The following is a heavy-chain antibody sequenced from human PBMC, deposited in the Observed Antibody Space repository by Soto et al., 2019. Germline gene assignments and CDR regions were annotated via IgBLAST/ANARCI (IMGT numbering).Heavy chain of an antibody. CDR2: MNPNSGNT. CDR3: ARGLYGDYYYYMDV. Sequence: ASVKVSCKASGYTFTSYDINWVRQATGQGLEWMGWMNPNSGNTGYAQKFQGRVTMTRNTSISTAYMELSSLRPEDTAVYYCARGLYGDYYYYMDVWGKGTTVTVSS. D-gene: IGHD4-17*01. CDR1: GYTFTSYD. V-gene: IGHV1-8*01. J-gene: IGHJ6*03.